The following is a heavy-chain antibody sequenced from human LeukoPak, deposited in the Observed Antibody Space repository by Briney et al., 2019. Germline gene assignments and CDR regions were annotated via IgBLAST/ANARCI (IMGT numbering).Heavy chain of an antibody. CDR2: IIPIFGTA. Sequence: GASVKVSCKASGGTFSSYAISWVRQAPGQGLEWMGGIIPIFGTANYAQKFQGRVTITTDESTGTAYMELSSLRSEDTAVYYCARPSYYDFWSGYRDYYMDVWGKGTTVTVSS. CDR3: ARPSYYDFWSGYRDYYMDV. J-gene: IGHJ6*03. V-gene: IGHV1-69*05. CDR1: GGTFSSYA. D-gene: IGHD3-3*01.